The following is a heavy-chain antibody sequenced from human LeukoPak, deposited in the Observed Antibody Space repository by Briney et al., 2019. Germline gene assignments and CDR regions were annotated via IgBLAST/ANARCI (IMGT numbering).Heavy chain of an antibody. CDR3: AREPDYYDSRNGFDF. D-gene: IGHD3-22*01. CDR1: GYSFTSYY. J-gene: IGHJ3*01. CDR2: INPSGGTT. Sequence: ASVKVSCKASGYSFTSYYIHWVRQAPGQGLEWMGVINPSGGTTTYAQKFQGRVTMTRDTSTSTVYMELSSPRSEDTAVYYCAREPDYYDSRNGFDFWGQGTMVTVSS. V-gene: IGHV1-46*01.